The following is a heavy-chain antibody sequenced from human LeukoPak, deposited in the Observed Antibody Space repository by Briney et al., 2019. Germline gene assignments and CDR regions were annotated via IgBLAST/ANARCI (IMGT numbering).Heavy chain of an antibody. CDR2: ISGSGGKT. D-gene: IGHD3-3*01. V-gene: IGHV3-23*01. CDR3: AKVPFGVEAPRAFDY. CDR1: GFTFSTYA. J-gene: IGHJ4*02. Sequence: GGSLRLSCAASGFTFSTYAMSWVRQAPVKGLEWVSGISGSGGKTFYTDAVKGRFTISGDNSKNTVYLQMNSLRVEDTAVYHCAKVPFGVEAPRAFDYWGQGTLVTVSS.